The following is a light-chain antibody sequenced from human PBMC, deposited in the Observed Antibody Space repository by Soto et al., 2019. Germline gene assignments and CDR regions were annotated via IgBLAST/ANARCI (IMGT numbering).Light chain of an antibody. Sequence: VLTQSPGTVALSPGERATRSFSASHSVSSSNLAWYQQKPAQAPRLLIYAASRRAPGIPERFSGSGSGTDFTLTISRLEPEDFAVYYCQQYGSSGTFGQGTKVDIK. CDR3: QQYGSSGT. J-gene: IGKJ1*01. CDR1: HSVSSSN. V-gene: IGKV3-20*01. CDR2: AAS.